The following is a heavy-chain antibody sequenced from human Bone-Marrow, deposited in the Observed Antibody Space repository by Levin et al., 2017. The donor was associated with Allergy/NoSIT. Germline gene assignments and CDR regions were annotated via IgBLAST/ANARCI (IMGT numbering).Heavy chain of an antibody. CDR1: GFTFSAHW. V-gene: IGHV3-7*01. CDR3: ARYTRSSTTVY. J-gene: IGHJ4*02. CDR2: INQDGSVT. Sequence: PGGSLRLSCAASGFTFSAHWMIWVRQAPGKGLEYLANINQDGSVTNYVGSVKGRFTVSRDNTKNSLYLQMNGLRAEDTGVYYCARYTRSSTTVYWGQGTLVTVSS. D-gene: IGHD6-6*01.